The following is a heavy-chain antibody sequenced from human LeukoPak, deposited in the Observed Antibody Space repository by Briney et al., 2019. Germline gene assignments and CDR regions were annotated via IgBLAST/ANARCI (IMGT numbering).Heavy chain of an antibody. J-gene: IGHJ6*02. Sequence: PGGSLRLFCAASGFTFSSYWMHWVRQAPGKGLVWVSRINSDGSSTSYADSVKGRFTISRDNAKNTLYLQMNSLRAEDTAVYYCARGSVNWGLRGGLHGSRGDYYYGMDVWGQGTTVTVSS. CDR1: GFTFSSYW. CDR3: ARGSVNWGLRGGLHGSRGDYYYGMDV. D-gene: IGHD2-15*01. CDR2: INSDGSST. V-gene: IGHV3-74*01.